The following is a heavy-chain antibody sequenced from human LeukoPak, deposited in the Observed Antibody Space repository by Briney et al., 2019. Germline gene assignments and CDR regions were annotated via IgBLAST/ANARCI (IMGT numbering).Heavy chain of an antibody. CDR3: ARGPRSHYYYYYMDV. CDR2: IIPIFGTA. CDR1: GGTLSSYA. V-gene: IGHV1-69*05. Sequence: SVKVSCKASGGTLSSYAISWVRQAPGQGLEWMGRIIPIFGTANYAQKFQGRVTITTDESTSTAYMELSSLRSEDTAVYYCARGPRSHYYYYYMDVWGKGTTVTVSS. J-gene: IGHJ6*03.